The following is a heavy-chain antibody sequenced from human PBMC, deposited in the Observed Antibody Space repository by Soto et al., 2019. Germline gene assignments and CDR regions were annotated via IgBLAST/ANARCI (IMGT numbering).Heavy chain of an antibody. CDR2: IIPIFGTA. J-gene: IGHJ6*02. CDR3: AVWGGKGVTFFEMDV. Sequence: SVKLSCKASGGTFSSYAISGLRQAPGQGLEWMGGIIPIFGTANYPQKFQGRVTITADESTSTAYMELSSLRSEDRAVYYWAVWGGKGVTFFEMDVRGQGTTVTVSS. D-gene: IGHD3-10*01. CDR1: GGTFSSYA. V-gene: IGHV1-69*13.